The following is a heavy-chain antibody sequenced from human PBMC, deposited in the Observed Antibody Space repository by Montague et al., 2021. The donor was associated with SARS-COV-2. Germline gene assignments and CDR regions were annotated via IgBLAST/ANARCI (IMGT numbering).Heavy chain of an antibody. V-gene: IGHV4-59*01. J-gene: IGHJ2*01. CDR3: ARHGEMATVVGWWFFDL. CDR1: IGSISSDY. CDR2: IYYSGST. Sequence: SETLSLTCTVSIGSISSDYWSWIRQPPGKGLEWSGNIYYSGSTNYNPSLKSRVTISVDTSKNQFSLKLSSVTAADTAAYYWARHGEMATVVGWWFFDLWGRGTLVTVSS. D-gene: IGHD5-24*01.